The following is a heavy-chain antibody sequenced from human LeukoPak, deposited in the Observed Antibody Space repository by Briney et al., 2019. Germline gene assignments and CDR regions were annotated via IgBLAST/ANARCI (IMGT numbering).Heavy chain of an antibody. J-gene: IGHJ4*02. CDR3: AKDSGDDDILTGYYDY. V-gene: IGHV3-23*01. D-gene: IGHD3-9*01. CDR1: GFTFSSYA. CDR2: ISGSGGST. Sequence: GGSLRLSCAASGFTFSSYAMRWVRQAPGKGLEWVSAISGSGGSTYYADSVKGRFTISRDNSKNTLYLQMNSLRAEDTAVYYCAKDSGDDDILTGYYDYWGQGTLVTVSS.